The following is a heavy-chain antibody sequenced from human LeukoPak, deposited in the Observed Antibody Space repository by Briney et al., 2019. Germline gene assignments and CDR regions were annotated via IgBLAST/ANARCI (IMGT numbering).Heavy chain of an antibody. D-gene: IGHD3-16*01. CDR2: ISAYNGNT. CDR3: ARAVSGQRRGGDYYYYMDV. Sequence: GASVKVSCKASGYTFTSYGISWVRRAPGQGLEWMGWISAYNGNTNYAQKLQGRVTMTTDTSTSTAYMELRSLRSDDTAVYYCARAVSGQRRGGDYYYYMDVWGKGTTVTVSS. CDR1: GYTFTSYG. J-gene: IGHJ6*03. V-gene: IGHV1-18*01.